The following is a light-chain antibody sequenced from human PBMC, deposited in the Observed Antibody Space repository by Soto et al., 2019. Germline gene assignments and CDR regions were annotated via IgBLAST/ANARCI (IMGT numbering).Light chain of an antibody. CDR3: TSYTPTSAVI. J-gene: IGLJ2*01. V-gene: IGLV2-14*01. CDR1: SSDIGRYNY. CDR2: EVS. Sequence: QSVLSQPASVSGSPGQSITISCTGTSSDIGRYNYVSWYQQHPGMAPQLLIYEVSDRPSGVSNRFSGYKSGNTASLTISGLQAEDEADYFCTSYTPTSAVIFGGGTKLTV.